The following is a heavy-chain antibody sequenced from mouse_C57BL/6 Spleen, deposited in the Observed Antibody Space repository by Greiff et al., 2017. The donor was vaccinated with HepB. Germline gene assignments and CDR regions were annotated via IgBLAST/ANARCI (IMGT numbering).Heavy chain of an antibody. CDR2: IDPETGGT. Sequence: QVQLQQSGAELVRPGASVTLSCKASGYTFTDYEMHWVKQTPVHGLEWIGAIDPETGGTAYNQKFKGKAILTADKSSSTAYMELRSLTSEDSAVYYCTRRGDGLDYWGQGTTLTVSS. V-gene: IGHV1-15*01. D-gene: IGHD2-3*01. CDR1: GYTFTDYE. CDR3: TRRGDGLDY. J-gene: IGHJ2*01.